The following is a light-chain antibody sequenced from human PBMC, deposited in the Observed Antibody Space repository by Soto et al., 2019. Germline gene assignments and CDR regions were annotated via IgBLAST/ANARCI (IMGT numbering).Light chain of an antibody. J-gene: IGKJ5*01. V-gene: IGKV3-20*01. CDR3: LQFGSTPST. CDR2: SAS. CDR1: QSVRNNY. Sequence: TQSPSTLSASVGDRVTITCRASQSVRNNYLSWFQQKPGQAPRLLIYSASIRATGIPDRFSGSGSGTDFTLTVSRLEPEDFGVYYCLQFGSTPSTFGQGARLEIE.